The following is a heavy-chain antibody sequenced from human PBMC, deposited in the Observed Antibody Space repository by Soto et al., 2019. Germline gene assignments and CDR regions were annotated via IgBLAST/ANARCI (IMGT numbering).Heavy chain of an antibody. J-gene: IGHJ5*02. CDR1: GGSISSYY. V-gene: IGHV4-59*01. D-gene: IGHD3-3*01. CDR3: ARSGYYDFWGGLHTWFAP. Sequence: PSETLSLTGTVSGGSISSYYWSWIRQPPGKGLEWIGYIYYSGSTNYNPSLKSRVTISVDTSKNQFSLKLSSVTAADTAVYYCARSGYYDFWGGLHTWFAPWGQGTLVTVSS. CDR2: IYYSGST.